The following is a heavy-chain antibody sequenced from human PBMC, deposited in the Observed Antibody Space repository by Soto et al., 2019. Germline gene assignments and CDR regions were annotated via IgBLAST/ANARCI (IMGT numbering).Heavy chain of an antibody. Sequence: QVQRVQSGAEVQKPGSSVKVSCKASGGTFSSYAISWVRQAPGQGLEWMGGIIPIFGTANYAQKFQGRVTITADESTSTAYMELSSPRTEDTAVYYCARGGGTAMVTHYGMAVWGQGTTVTVSS. CDR3: ARGGGTAMVTHYGMAV. D-gene: IGHD5-18*01. V-gene: IGHV1-69*01. CDR2: IIPIFGTA. CDR1: GGTFSSYA. J-gene: IGHJ6*02.